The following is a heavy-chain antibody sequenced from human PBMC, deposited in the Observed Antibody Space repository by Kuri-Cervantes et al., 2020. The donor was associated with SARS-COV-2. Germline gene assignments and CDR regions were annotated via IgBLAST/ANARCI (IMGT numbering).Heavy chain of an antibody. J-gene: IGHJ3*02. CDR3: ARYPTGSSGWYSSDAFDI. V-gene: IGHV4-61*08. D-gene: IGHD6-19*01. CDR2: IYRSGST. CDR1: GGSITSGGYY. Sequence: SETLSLTCTVSGGSITSGGYYWSWIRQPPGKGLEWIGYIYRSGSTNYNPSLKSRVTISVDTSKNQFSLKLSSVTAADTAVYYCARYPTGSSGWYSSDAFDIWGQGTMVTVSS.